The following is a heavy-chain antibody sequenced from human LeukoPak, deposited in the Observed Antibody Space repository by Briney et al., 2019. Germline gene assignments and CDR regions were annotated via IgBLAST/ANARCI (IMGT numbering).Heavy chain of an antibody. CDR3: TTAVRVTGFDY. Sequence: GGSLRLSCAASGFTFNNAWMSWVRQAPGKGLKWVGRIKRKTDGGTTDYAAPVKGRFTISRDDSKNTLYLQMNGLKTEDTAVYYCTTAVRVTGFDYWGQGTLVTVSS. J-gene: IGHJ4*02. D-gene: IGHD3-10*01. CDR2: IKRKTDGGTT. CDR1: GFTFNNAW. V-gene: IGHV3-15*01.